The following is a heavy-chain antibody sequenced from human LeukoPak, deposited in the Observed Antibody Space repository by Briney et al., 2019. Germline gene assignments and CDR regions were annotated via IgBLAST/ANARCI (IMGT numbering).Heavy chain of an antibody. CDR2: IIAYNGIT. CDR3: ARGASCSAGSCYGPTAH. CDR1: GYTFTSYG. J-gene: IGHJ4*02. V-gene: IGHV1-18*01. Sequence: ASVKVSCKASGYTFTSYGISWVRQAPGQGLEWMGRIIAYNGITNYAQKLQGRVTITTNTSTSTAYMELSSLRSDATAVYYCARGASCSAGSCYGPTAHWGQGTLVTVSS. D-gene: IGHD2-15*01.